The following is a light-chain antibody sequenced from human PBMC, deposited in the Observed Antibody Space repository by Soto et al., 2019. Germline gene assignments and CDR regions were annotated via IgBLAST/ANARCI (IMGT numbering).Light chain of an antibody. CDR3: QQVNGYTST. CDR1: QSVISN. J-gene: IGKJ4*01. V-gene: IGKV3-15*01. Sequence: TKSPATLPVSPGDRATLSFRASQSVISNLAWYQQKPGQAPRLLIYGASARATGIPARFSGSGSGTDFTLTISSLQPEDFATYYCQQVNGYTSTFGGGTKVDIK. CDR2: GAS.